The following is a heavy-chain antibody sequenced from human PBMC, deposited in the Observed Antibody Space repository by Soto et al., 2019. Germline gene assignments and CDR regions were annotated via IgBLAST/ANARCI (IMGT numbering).Heavy chain of an antibody. V-gene: IGHV1-18*01. CDR3: AREPPPPDY. J-gene: IGHJ4*02. Sequence: RASVKVSCKASGYTFASYAISWMRQAPGQGLEWMGWISAYNGNTNYAQKLQGRVTMTTDTSTSTAYMELRSLRSDDTAVYYCAREPPPPDYWGQGTLVTVSS. CDR2: ISAYNGNT. CDR1: GYTFASYA.